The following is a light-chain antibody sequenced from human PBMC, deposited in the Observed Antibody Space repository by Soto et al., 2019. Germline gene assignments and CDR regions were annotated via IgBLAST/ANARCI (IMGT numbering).Light chain of an antibody. CDR2: GAS. CDR1: QSVSGN. Sequence: EVVMTQSPATLSVAPGERVTLSCTASQSVSGNLAWYQQKPGQAPRLLIHGASTRATDIPARFSGSGSGTEFTLTITSLQSEDFAVYYCQQYHNWPPGLTFGGGTRVEIK. CDR3: QQYHNWPPGLT. V-gene: IGKV3-15*01. J-gene: IGKJ4*01.